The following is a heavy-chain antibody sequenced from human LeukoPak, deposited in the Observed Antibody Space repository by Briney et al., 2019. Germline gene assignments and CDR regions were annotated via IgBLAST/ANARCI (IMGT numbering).Heavy chain of an antibody. CDR3: TRHFGSGRDDY. CDR1: GGSISSSNYY. Sequence: SETLSLTCTVSGGSISSSNYYWGWIRQPPGKGLEWIGSIHYSGSTYYNPSLKSRVTVSVDTSKTQFTVTLSSVAAADTAVYYCTRHFGSGRDDYWGQGTLVTVSS. D-gene: IGHD3-10*01. V-gene: IGHV4-39*01. CDR2: IHYSGST. J-gene: IGHJ4*02.